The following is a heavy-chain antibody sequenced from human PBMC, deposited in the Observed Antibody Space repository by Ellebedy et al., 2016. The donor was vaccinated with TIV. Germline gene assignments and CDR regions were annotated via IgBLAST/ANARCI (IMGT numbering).Heavy chain of an antibody. CDR3: AKLGGVLSWYADY. D-gene: IGHD6-13*01. V-gene: IGHV3-23*01. CDR2: ISNGGDTT. CDR1: GFTFNNYG. J-gene: IGHJ4*02. Sequence: GEPLKISCAASGFTFNNYGMHWARQAPGQGLEWVSVISNGGDTTYADSVKGRFTISRDNSKNTLYLQMNSLRADDTAIYYCAKLGGVLSWYADYWGLGTLVTVSS.